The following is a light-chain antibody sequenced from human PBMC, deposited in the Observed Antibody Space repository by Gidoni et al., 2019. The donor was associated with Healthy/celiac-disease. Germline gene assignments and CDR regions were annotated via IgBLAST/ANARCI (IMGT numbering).Light chain of an antibody. V-gene: IGLV3-1*01. Sequence: SYELTQPPSVSVPPGQTASITCAGDKLGDKYACWYQQKPGQSPELVIYQDSKRPSGTPERFSGSNSGNTATLTISGTQAMDEADYYCQAWDSSTVVFGGGTKLTVL. CDR1: KLGDKY. CDR3: QAWDSSTVV. J-gene: IGLJ2*01. CDR2: QDS.